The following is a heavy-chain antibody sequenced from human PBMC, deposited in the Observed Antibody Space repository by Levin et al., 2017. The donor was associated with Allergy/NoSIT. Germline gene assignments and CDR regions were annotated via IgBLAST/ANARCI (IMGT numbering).Heavy chain of an antibody. V-gene: IGHV4-61*01. CDR2: IYYSGST. Sequence: SETLSLTCTVSGGSVSSGSYYWSWIRQPPGKGLEWIGYIYYSGSTNYNPSLKSRVTISVDTSKNQFSLKLSSVTAADTAVYYCARDPRIAAAAGGAFDIWGQGTMVTVSS. J-gene: IGHJ3*02. CDR1: GGSVSSGSYY. CDR3: ARDPRIAAAAGGAFDI. D-gene: IGHD6-13*01.